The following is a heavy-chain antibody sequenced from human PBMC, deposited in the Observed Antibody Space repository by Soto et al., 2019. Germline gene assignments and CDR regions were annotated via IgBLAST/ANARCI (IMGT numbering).Heavy chain of an antibody. J-gene: IGHJ4*02. CDR3: ARGRWQKYCANPYCFTFDS. Sequence: QVQLVESGGGVVQPGRSLRLSCTASVFSLSDYGMHWVRQAPGKGLEWVAFISFDGGDTYYADSLRGRFTVSRDNSKDTLYLQVNSLRDDDTAVFYCARGRWQKYCANPYCFTFDSWGQGTLLTVSS. CDR2: ISFDGGDT. D-gene: IGHD2-21*01. V-gene: IGHV3-30*03. CDR1: VFSLSDYG.